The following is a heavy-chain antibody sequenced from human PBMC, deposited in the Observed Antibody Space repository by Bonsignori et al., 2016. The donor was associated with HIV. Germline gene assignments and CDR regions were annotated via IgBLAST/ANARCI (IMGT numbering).Heavy chain of an antibody. Sequence: WVRQAPGQGLEWMGWINPNSGGTNYAPKFQGRVTMTRDTSITTAYMELSRLRSDDTAVYYCAREGVATIADRFDPWGQGTLVTVSS. J-gene: IGHJ5*02. D-gene: IGHD5-12*01. CDR2: INPNSGGT. CDR3: AREGVATIADRFDP. V-gene: IGHV1-2*02.